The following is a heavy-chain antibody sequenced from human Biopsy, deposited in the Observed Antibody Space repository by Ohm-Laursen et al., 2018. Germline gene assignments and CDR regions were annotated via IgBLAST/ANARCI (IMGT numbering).Heavy chain of an antibody. CDR3: ARRGSGGRSFDH. J-gene: IGHJ4*02. CDR2: ISDSGST. V-gene: IGHV4-59*08. D-gene: IGHD2-15*01. Sequence: SDTLSLTCAVSGGSISSFYWTWIRRPPGKGPEWIGDISDSGSTNYKPSLKSRVIISVDTYKNQFSLNLSSVTAADTAVYYCARRGSGGRSFDHWGQGTLVTVSS. CDR1: GGSISSFY.